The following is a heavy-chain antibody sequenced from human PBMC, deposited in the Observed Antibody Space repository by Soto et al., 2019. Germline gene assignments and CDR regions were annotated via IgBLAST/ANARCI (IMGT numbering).Heavy chain of an antibody. CDR3: AREIFASGYSDYYGMDV. D-gene: IGHD5-12*01. CDR1: GXTFTSYY. J-gene: IGHJ6*02. V-gene: IGHV1-46*03. CDR2: INPSGGST. Sequence: ASVKVSCKASGXTFTSYYMHWVRQAPGQGLEWMGIINPSGGSTSYAQKFQGRVTMTRDTSTSTVYMELSSLRSEDTAVYYCAREIFASGYSDYYGMDVWGQGTTVTVSS.